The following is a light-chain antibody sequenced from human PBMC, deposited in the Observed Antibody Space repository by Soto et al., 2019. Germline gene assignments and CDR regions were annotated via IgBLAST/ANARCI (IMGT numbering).Light chain of an antibody. CDR3: QQYYSTPLT. CDR2: WAS. V-gene: IGKV4-1*01. J-gene: IGKJ4*01. CDR1: QSVLYSSNNKNY. Sequence: DIVMTQSPDSLAVSLGERATINCKSSQSVLYSSNNKNYLAWYQQKPGQPPKLPIYWASTRESGVPDRFSGSGSGTDFTLTISILQAEDVAVYYCQQYYSTPLTFGGGTKVDIK.